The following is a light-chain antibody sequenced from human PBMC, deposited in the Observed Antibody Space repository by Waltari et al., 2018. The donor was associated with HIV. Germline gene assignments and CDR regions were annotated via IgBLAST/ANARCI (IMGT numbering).Light chain of an antibody. CDR1: NSDIGKYNL. CDR2: EVT. Sequence: QSALTQPASVSGSPGQSITISCTGTNSDIGKYNLVSWYQQHPGKVPKVLIFEVTTRPSGISLRFSVSKSDNTASLTISGLQAEDEADYYCSSYATGNTYVFGTGTSVTVL. CDR3: SSYATGNTYV. J-gene: IGLJ1*01. V-gene: IGLV2-23*02.